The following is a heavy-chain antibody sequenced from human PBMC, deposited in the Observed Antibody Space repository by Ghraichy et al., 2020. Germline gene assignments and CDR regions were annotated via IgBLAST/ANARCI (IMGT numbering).Heavy chain of an antibody. CDR2: IDWDDDK. CDR3: ARMRVYYDSSGYYAGERLSYYYYGMDV. J-gene: IGHJ6*02. D-gene: IGHD3-22*01. V-gene: IGHV2-70*11. CDR1: GFSLSTSGMC. Sequence: SGPTLVKPTQTLTLTCTFSGFSLSTSGMCVSWIRQPPGKALEWLARIDWDDDKYYSTSLKTRLTISKDTSKNQVVLTMTNMDPVDTATYYCARMRVYYDSSGYYAGERLSYYYYGMDVWGQGTTVTVSS.